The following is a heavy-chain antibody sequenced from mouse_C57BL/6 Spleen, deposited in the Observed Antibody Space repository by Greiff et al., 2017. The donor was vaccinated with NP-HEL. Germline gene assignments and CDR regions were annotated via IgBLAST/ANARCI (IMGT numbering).Heavy chain of an antibody. Sequence: VQLQQSGAELVKPGASVKISCKASGYAFSSYWMNWVKQRPGKGLEWIGQIYPGDGDTNYKGKFKGKATLTADKSSSTAYMQLSSLTSEDSAVYCCARGGNTPYFDYWGQGTTLTVSS. CDR2: IYPGDGDT. J-gene: IGHJ2*01. CDR3: ARGGNTPYFDY. V-gene: IGHV1-80*01. CDR1: GYAFSSYW. D-gene: IGHD2-1*01.